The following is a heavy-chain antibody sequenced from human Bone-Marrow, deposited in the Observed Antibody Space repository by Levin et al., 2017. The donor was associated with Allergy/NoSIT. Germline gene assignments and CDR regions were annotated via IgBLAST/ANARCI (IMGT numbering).Heavy chain of an antibody. J-gene: IGHJ6*02. V-gene: IGHV1-69*10. D-gene: IGHD4-17*01. CDR2: IIPLFGIP. CDR3: AVPYGLYDMDV. CDR1: GGTFNTFA. Sequence: SVKVSCKASGGTFNTFAVNWVRQAPGQGLEWMGGIIPLFGIPHYAQKFQGRVTITADKSTNTVYMEVTSLRSADTAVYYCAVPYGLYDMDVWGHGTTVIVSS.